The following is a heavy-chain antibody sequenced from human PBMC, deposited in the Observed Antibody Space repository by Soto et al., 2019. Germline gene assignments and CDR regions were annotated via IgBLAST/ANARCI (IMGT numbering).Heavy chain of an antibody. D-gene: IGHD3-16*01. CDR2: IISSTI. J-gene: IGHJ4*02. V-gene: IGHV3-48*01. Sequence: EVQLVESGGGLVQPGGSLRLSCAASGFTFSSYSLNWVRQAPGKELEWVPYIISSTIYYADSVKGRFTISRDNAKNSLYLQMNSLRAEDTAVYYCVRDHLWAFDYWGQGTLVTVSS. CDR3: VRDHLWAFDY. CDR1: GFTFSSYS.